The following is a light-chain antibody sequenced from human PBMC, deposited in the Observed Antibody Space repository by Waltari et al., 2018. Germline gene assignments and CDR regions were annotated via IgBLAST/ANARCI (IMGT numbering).Light chain of an antibody. CDR2: GNN. Sequence: QSVLTQPPSVSGAPGQRITISCTGSSSNIGAGYDVHWYQKLPGAAPKLLIYGNNNRPSGVPDLFSGSKSDTSASLAITGLQAEDEADYYCQSYDKNLVVFGGGTKLTVL. CDR3: QSYDKNLVV. CDR1: SSNIGAGYD. J-gene: IGLJ2*01. V-gene: IGLV1-40*01.